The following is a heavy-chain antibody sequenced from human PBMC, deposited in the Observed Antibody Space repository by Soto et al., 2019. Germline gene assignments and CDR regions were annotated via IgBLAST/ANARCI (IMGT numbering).Heavy chain of an antibody. Sequence: GASVKVSCKASGYTFTSYAMHWVRQAPGQRLEWMGWINAGNGNTKYSQKFQGRVTITRDTSASTAYMELSSPRSEDTAVYYCGRIIRQLDPFDYWGQGTLVTVSS. CDR1: GYTFTSYA. CDR3: GRIIRQLDPFDY. J-gene: IGHJ4*02. D-gene: IGHD6-13*01. CDR2: INAGNGNT. V-gene: IGHV1-3*01.